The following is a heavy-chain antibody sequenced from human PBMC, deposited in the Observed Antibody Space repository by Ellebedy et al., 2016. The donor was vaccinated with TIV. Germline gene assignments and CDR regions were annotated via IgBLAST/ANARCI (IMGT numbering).Heavy chain of an antibody. CDR2: MDQDGSKT. V-gene: IGHV3-7*03. CDR1: GFTFLSHT. D-gene: IGHD3-10*01. CDR3: ARDDGSEGALGY. Sequence: GESLKISCAASGFTFLSHTMNWVRQAPGKGLEWVANMDQDGSKTNYVGSVKGRFSISRDNAQNSLYLQMNSLRAEDTAMYYCARDDGSEGALGYWGQGTLVTVSS. J-gene: IGHJ4*02.